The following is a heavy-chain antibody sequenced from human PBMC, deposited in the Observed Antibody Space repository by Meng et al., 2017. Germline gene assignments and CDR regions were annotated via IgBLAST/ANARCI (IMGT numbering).Heavy chain of an antibody. CDR2: IIPIFGTA. V-gene: IGHV1-69*06. D-gene: IGHD3-10*01. CDR1: GGTFSSYA. CDR3: ARSVEVRGVIITPNSYYYYYGMDV. Sequence: SVKVSCKASGGTFSSYAISWVRQAPGQGLEWMGGIIPIFGTANYAQKFQGRVTITADKSTSTAYMELSSLRSEDTAVYYCARSVEVRGVIITPNSYYYYYGMDVWGQGTTVTVSS. J-gene: IGHJ6*02.